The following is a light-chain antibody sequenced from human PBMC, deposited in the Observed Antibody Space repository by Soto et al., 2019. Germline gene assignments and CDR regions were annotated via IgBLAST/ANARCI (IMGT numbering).Light chain of an antibody. Sequence: SVLTQPPSASGTPGQRVTISCSGNTSNIGRSTVSWYQQFPGAAPKLLIYGNTQRPLGVPVRFSGSKSDTSASLAISGLQSEDEADYYCATWNDGVFVFGIGTKLTVL. CDR1: TSNIGRST. CDR3: ATWNDGVFV. J-gene: IGLJ1*01. V-gene: IGLV1-44*01. CDR2: GNT.